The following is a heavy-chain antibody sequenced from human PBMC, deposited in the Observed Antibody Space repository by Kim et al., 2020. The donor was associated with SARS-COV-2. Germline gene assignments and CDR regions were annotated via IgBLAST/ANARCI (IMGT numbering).Heavy chain of an antibody. CDR3: ARVGLGYCSSTSCYDAFDI. Sequence: SETLSLTCTVSGGSISSYYWSWIRQPPGKGLEWIGYLYYSGSTNYNPSLKSRVTISVDTSKNQFSLKLSSVTAADTAVYYRARVGLGYCSSTSCYDAFDIWGQGTMVTVSS. V-gene: IGHV4-59*13. CDR2: LYYSGST. D-gene: IGHD2-2*01. J-gene: IGHJ3*02. CDR1: GGSISSYY.